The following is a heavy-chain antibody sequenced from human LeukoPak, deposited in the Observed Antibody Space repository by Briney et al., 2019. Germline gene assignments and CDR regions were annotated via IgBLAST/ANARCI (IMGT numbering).Heavy chain of an antibody. CDR1: GFTFSDYY. V-gene: IGHV3-11*04. D-gene: IGHD6-13*01. CDR2: ISSSGSTI. CDR3: ARGGYSSSWYGSYYYYGMDV. J-gene: IGHJ6*02. Sequence: GGSLRLSCAASGFTFSDYYMSWIRQAPGKGLEWVSYISSSGSTIYYADSVKGRFTISRDNAKNSLYLQMNSLRAEDTAVYYCARGGYSSSWYGSYYYYGMDVWGQGTTVTVSS.